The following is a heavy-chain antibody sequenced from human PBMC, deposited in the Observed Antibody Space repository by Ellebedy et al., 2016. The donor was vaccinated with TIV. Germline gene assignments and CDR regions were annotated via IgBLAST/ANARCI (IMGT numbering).Heavy chain of an antibody. CDR2: IWHDGSHS. V-gene: IGHV3-33*01. CDR3: ARDLDKSSGWYGGAAY. J-gene: IGHJ4*02. Sequence: GESLKISCAASGFTFSIYGMHWVRQAPGKGLEWVGIIWHDGSHSYYAVSVKGRFTISRDNSMTTLYLEMNSLRAEDTAVYYCARDLDKSSGWYGGAAYWGQGTLVTVSS. D-gene: IGHD6-19*01. CDR1: GFTFSIYG.